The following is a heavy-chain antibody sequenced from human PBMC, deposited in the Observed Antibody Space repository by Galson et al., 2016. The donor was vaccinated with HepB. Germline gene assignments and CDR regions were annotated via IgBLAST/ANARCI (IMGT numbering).Heavy chain of an antibody. CDR1: GDSVSTNSVT. CDR2: TYYRSKWNS. J-gene: IGHJ3*02. Sequence: CAISGDSVSTNSVTWNWLRQSPSRVLEWLGRTYYRSKWNSDYVLSVKSRITINSDTSKNQFSLQLNSVTPEDTAVYYCARGRNHAFDIWGQGTMVTVSS. V-gene: IGHV6-1*01. CDR3: ARGRNHAFDI.